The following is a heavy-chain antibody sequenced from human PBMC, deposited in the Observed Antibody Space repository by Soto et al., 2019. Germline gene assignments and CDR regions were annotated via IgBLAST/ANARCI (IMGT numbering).Heavy chain of an antibody. CDR1: GYSFPSFW. CDR2: IYPGDSET. V-gene: IGHV5-51*01. Sequence: GESLKISCKVSGYSFPSFWIGWVRQMPGKGLEWLGSIYPGDSETRYSPSFQGEVTISADKSITTAYLHWSSLRASDTATYYCVKQHPLDSRAWHNWGQGTLVTVSS. J-gene: IGHJ4*02. D-gene: IGHD6-19*01. CDR3: VKQHPLDSRAWHN.